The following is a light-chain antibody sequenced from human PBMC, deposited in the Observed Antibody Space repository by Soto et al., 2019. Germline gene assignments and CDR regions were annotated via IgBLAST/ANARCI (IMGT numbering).Light chain of an antibody. CDR3: QQYGSSPLT. CDR2: GAS. J-gene: IGKJ4*01. CDR1: QSVSSNY. V-gene: IGKV3-20*01. Sequence: EIVLTQSPGTLSLSPVERATLFFRASQSVSSNYLAWYQQKPGQAPRFLIYGASSRATGIPDRFSGSGSGTDFTLTISRLEPEDFAVYYCQQYGSSPLTCGGGTKGDI.